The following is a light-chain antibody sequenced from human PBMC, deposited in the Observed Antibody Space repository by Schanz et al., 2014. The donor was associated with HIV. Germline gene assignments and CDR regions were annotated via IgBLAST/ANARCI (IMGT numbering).Light chain of an antibody. Sequence: DIHMTQSTSTLSASEGDRVTITCRASQSISTWLAWYQQKPGKAPKVLIFAASSLQSGVPSRFIGSGSGTDFTLTISSLQPDDFATYYCQQYNSYPWTFGQGTKVEIK. CDR1: QSISTW. J-gene: IGKJ1*01. CDR2: AAS. V-gene: IGKV1-5*01. CDR3: QQYNSYPWT.